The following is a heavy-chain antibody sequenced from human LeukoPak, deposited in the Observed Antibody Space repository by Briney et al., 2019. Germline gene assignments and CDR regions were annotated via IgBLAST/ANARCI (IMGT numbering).Heavy chain of an antibody. V-gene: IGHV4-59*12. CDR1: GGSISSYY. Sequence: SETLSLTCTVSGGSISSYYWSWIRQPPGKGLEWIGYIYYSGSTNYNPSLKSRVTIPVDTSKNQFSLKLSSVTAADTAVYYCAREPRYYMDVWGKGTTVTVSS. CDR2: IYYSGST. CDR3: AREPRYYMDV. J-gene: IGHJ6*03.